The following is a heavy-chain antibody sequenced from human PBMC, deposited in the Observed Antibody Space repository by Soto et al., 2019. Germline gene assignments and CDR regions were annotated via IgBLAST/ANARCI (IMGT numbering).Heavy chain of an antibody. J-gene: IGHJ4*02. D-gene: IGHD3-10*01. V-gene: IGHV1-69*01. CDR2: IIPIFGTP. CDR1: GGIFSTYA. CDR3: MRVRGDYGWGNYYNRIDF. Sequence: QVQLVQSGAEVKKPGSSVKVSCKASGGIFSTYAISWLRQAPGQGLEWMGGIIPIFGTPNYAQRFQGRVTITADESTRTASMEPSRLRSEDTAVYYCMRVRGDYGWGNYYNRIDFWCQGTLVTVSS.